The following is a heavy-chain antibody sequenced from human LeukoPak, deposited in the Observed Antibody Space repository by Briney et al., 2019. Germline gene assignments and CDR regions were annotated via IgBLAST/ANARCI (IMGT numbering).Heavy chain of an antibody. CDR2: ISAYNGNT. Sequence: ASVKASCKASGYTFTSYGISWVRQAPGQGLEWMGWISAYNGNTNYAQKLQGRVTMTTDTSTSTAYMELRSLRSDDTAVYYCARGAYYYDSSDPFDPWGQGTLVTVSS. D-gene: IGHD3-22*01. CDR1: GYTFTSYG. V-gene: IGHV1-18*01. CDR3: ARGAYYYDSSDPFDP. J-gene: IGHJ5*02.